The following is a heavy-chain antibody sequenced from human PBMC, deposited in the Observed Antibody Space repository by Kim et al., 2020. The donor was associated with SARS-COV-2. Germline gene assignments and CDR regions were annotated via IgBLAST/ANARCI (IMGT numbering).Heavy chain of an antibody. Sequence: GGSLRLSCAASGFIFGDYAMHWVRQAPGKGLEWVSGISWNRASIGYADSVKGRFTISRDNAKNSLFLQMNSLRPEDTALYYCAKSGVADFWSGYLTSPFDVWGQGLVVPVS. CDR1: GFIFGDYA. D-gene: IGHD3-3*01. CDR3: AKSGVADFWSGYLTSPFDV. CDR2: ISWNRASI. J-gene: IGHJ4*02. V-gene: IGHV3-9*01.